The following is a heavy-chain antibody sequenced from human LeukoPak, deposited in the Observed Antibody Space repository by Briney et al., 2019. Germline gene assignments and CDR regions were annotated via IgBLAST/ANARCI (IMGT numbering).Heavy chain of an antibody. CDR1: GFTFSSYG. V-gene: IGHV3-33*06. CDR2: IWYNGNNK. D-gene: IGHD1-1*01. J-gene: IGHJ4*02. Sequence: GGSLRLSCAASGFTFSSYGMHWVRQAPGKGLEWVALIWYNGNNKYYADSVKGRFTISRDNSKNTLSLQMNSLRVEDTAVYYCAKVDGTGTTPTDYWGQGTLVTVSS. CDR3: AKVDGTGTTPTDY.